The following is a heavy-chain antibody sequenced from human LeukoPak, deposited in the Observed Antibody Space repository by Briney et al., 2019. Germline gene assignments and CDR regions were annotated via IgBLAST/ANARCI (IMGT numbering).Heavy chain of an antibody. CDR2: IYYSGST. V-gene: IGHV4-59*08. CDR3: ASSYSSGWYVGEYYFDY. Sequence: SETLSLTCTVSGGSISSYYWSWIRQPPGKGLEWIGYIYYSGSTNYNPSLKSRVTISADTSKNQFSLKLSSVTAADTAVYYCASSYSSGWYVGEYYFDYWGQGTLVTVSS. CDR1: GGSISSYY. D-gene: IGHD6-19*01. J-gene: IGHJ4*02.